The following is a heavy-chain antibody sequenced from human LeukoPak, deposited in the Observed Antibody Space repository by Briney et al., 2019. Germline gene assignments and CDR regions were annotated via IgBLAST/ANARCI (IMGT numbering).Heavy chain of an antibody. J-gene: IGHJ2*01. D-gene: IGHD6-6*01. CDR3: ARVVAARNWYFDL. CDR2: INPNSGGT. V-gene: IGHV1-2*06. CDR1: GYTFTGYY. Sequence: ASVKVSCKASGYTFTGYYMHWLRQAPGQGLEWMGRINPNSGGTNYAQKFQGRVTMTRDTSISTAYMELSRLRSDDTAVYYCARVVAARNWYFDLWRRGTLVTVSS.